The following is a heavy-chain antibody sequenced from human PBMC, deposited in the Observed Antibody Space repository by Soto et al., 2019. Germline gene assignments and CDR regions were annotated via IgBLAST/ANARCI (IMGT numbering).Heavy chain of an antibody. CDR3: TRRLGYCSGGSCDNFDY. V-gene: IGHV3-73*01. CDR2: MRSKANSYAT. Sequence: EVQLVESGGGLVQPGGSLKLSCAASGFTFSGSAMHWVRQASGKGLEWVGRMRSKANSYATAYAESVKGRFTISRDDSKNTAYLQKNSLKTEDTAVYYGTRRLGYCSGGSCDNFDYWGQGTLVAVSS. J-gene: IGHJ4*02. CDR1: GFTFSGSA. D-gene: IGHD2-15*01.